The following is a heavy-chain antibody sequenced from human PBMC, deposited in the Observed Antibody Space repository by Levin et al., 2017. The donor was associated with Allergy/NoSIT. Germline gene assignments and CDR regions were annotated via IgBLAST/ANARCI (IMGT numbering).Heavy chain of an antibody. Sequence: SETLSLTCTVSSGSISYYFWTWVRQSPGKGLDWIGHVHSNGSSDYNPSFKSRVAISLDKYKNQFSLRLSSVTAADTAVYYCARKYCSLTSCSFYGLDVWGQGTTVTVSS. D-gene: IGHD2-2*01. V-gene: IGHV4-59*01. CDR3: ARKYCSLTSCSFYGLDV. CDR2: VHSNGSS. CDR1: SGSISYYF. J-gene: IGHJ6*02.